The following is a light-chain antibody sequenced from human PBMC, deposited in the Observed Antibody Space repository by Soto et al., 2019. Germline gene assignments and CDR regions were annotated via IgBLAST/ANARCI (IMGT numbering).Light chain of an antibody. CDR3: QHYGDSSWK. CDR2: GAS. J-gene: IGKJ1*01. V-gene: IGKV3-20*01. CDR1: QTVNNY. Sequence: EIVLTHSPGTLSVSPGGRTILSCRASQTVNNYLAWYQQKPGQAPRLLIFGASSRASGIPDRFSGSGSGTDFTLTISRLEPEDFALYYCQHYGDSSWKFGQGTKVDIK.